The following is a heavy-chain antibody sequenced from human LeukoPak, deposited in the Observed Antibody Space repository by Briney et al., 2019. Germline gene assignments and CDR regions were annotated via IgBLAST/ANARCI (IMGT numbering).Heavy chain of an antibody. Sequence: GGSLRLSCAASGFTFSSYSMNWVRQAPGKGLEWVAFISTSSSYIYYADSLKGRFTISRDNAKKSLYLQMNSLRAEDTAVYYCARDQDWNDRGGLDYWGQGALVTVSS. V-gene: IGHV3-21*01. J-gene: IGHJ4*02. CDR3: ARDQDWNDRGGLDY. CDR1: GFTFSSYS. CDR2: ISTSSSYI. D-gene: IGHD1-1*01.